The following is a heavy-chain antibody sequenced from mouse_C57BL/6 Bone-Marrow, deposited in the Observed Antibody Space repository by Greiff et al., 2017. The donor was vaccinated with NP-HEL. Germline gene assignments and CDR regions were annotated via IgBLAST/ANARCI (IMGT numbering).Heavy chain of an antibody. CDR3: ARYHYYGSSYDYFDY. D-gene: IGHD1-1*01. Sequence: SDAELVKPGASVKISCKVSGYTFTDHTIHWMKQRPEQGLEWIGYIYPRDGSTKYNEKFKGKATLTADKSSSTAYMQLNSLTSEDSAVYFCARYHYYGSSYDYFDYWGQGTTLTVSS. J-gene: IGHJ2*01. CDR1: GYTFTDHT. CDR2: IYPRDGST. V-gene: IGHV1-78*01.